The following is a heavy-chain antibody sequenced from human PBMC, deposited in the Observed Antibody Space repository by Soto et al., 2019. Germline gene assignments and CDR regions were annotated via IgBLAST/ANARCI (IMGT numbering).Heavy chain of an antibody. D-gene: IGHD1-26*01. CDR2: IWYDGSNK. CDR1: GFTFSSYG. Sequence: QVQLVESGGGVVQPGRSLRLSCAASGFTFSSYGMHWVRQAPGKGLEWVAVIWYDGSNKYYADSVKGRFTISRDNSKNTLYLQMNSLGAEDTAVYYCAGSYSGCYWSDYWGQGTLVTVSS. V-gene: IGHV3-33*01. CDR3: AGSYSGCYWSDY. J-gene: IGHJ4*02.